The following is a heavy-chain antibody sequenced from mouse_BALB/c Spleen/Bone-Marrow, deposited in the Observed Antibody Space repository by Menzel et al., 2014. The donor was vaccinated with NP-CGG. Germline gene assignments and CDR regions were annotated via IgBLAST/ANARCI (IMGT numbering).Heavy chain of an antibody. J-gene: IGHJ1*01. CDR3: ARWGRYDRYFDV. V-gene: IGHV1-14*01. CDR1: GYTFTSYI. D-gene: IGHD2-14*01. CDR2: IHPYNDDS. Sequence: VQLQQSGPELVKPGASVKMSCKASGYTFTSYIMHWVRQKPGQGLEWIGYIHPYNDDSKFNEKFEGKATLTSDKSSNTAYTELSSLTSEGSAVYYCARWGRYDRYFDVWGAGTTVTVSS.